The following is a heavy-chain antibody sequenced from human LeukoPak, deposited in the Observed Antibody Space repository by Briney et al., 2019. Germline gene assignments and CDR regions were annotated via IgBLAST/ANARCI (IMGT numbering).Heavy chain of an antibody. Sequence: SETLSLTCTVSGGSISSGDYYWSWLRQPPGKGLEWIGYIFFSGSTYYTPSLKSRVTISVDTSKHQFSLKLSSVTAADTAVYDCARYSSSSLEYWFDPWGQGTLVTVSS. CDR3: ARYSSSSLEYWFDP. CDR2: IFFSGST. J-gene: IGHJ5*02. V-gene: IGHV4-30-4*01. D-gene: IGHD6-6*01. CDR1: GGSISSGDYY.